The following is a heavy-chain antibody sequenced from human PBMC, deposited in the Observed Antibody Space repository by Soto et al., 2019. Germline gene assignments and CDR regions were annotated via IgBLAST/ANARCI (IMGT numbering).Heavy chain of an antibody. CDR2: IVVGSGNT. Sequence: GASVKVSCKASGFTFTSSAMQWVRQARGQRLEWIGWIVVGSGNTNYAQKFQERVTITRDMSTSTAYMELSSLRSEDTAVYYCAAVSNSSGWDRDYWGQGTLVTVSS. V-gene: IGHV1-58*02. CDR1: GFTFTSSA. D-gene: IGHD6-19*01. J-gene: IGHJ4*02. CDR3: AAVSNSSGWDRDY.